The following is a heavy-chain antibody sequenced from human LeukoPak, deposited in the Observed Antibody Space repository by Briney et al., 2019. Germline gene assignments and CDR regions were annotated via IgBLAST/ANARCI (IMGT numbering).Heavy chain of an antibody. J-gene: IGHJ3*02. D-gene: IGHD4-17*01. V-gene: IGHV4-34*01. Sequence: PSETLSLTCAVDGGSFSGYYWSWIRQPPGKGLEWIGEINHSGSTNYNPSLKSRVTISVDTSKNQFSLKLSSVTAADTAVYYCARITVTNDAFDIWGQGTMVTVSS. CDR3: ARITVTNDAFDI. CDR2: INHSGST. CDR1: GGSFSGYY.